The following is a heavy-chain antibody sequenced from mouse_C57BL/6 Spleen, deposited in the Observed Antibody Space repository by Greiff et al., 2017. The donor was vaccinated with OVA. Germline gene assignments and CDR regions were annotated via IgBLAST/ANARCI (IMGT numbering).Heavy chain of an antibody. Sequence: EVHLVESGGGLVKPGGSLKLSCAASGFTFSDYGMHWVRQAPEKGLEWVAYISSGSSTIYYADTVKGRFTISRDNAKNTLFLQMTSLRSEDTAMYYGARRIYYDPYAMDYWGQGTSVTVSS. CDR1: GFTFSDYG. CDR3: ARRIYYDPYAMDY. D-gene: IGHD2-4*01. J-gene: IGHJ4*01. CDR2: ISSGSSTI. V-gene: IGHV5-17*01.